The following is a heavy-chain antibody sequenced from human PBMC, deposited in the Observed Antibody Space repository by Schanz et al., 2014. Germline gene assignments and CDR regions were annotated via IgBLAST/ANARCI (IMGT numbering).Heavy chain of an antibody. CDR3: ARVVLGGDAFDI. J-gene: IGHJ3*02. CDR1: GGSISSEY. CDR2: IYNSGKT. V-gene: IGHV4-4*07. D-gene: IGHD3-10*01. Sequence: QVPLQESGPALVKPSETLSLTCTVSGGSISSEYWSWIRQPAGKGLEWIGRIYNSGKTNYNPSLESRVSMSVDTSKKQLSLKLRSVSAAVTAVYYCARVVLGGDAFDIWGQGTMVTVSS.